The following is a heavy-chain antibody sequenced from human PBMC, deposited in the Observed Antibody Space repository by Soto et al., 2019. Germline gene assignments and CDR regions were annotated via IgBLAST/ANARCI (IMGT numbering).Heavy chain of an antibody. J-gene: IGHJ4*02. V-gene: IGHV1-69*02. D-gene: IGHD3-10*01. CDR3: ATYGSGSYSIDY. Sequence: QVQLVQSGAEVKKPGSSVKVSCKASGGTFSSYTISWVRQAPGQGLEWMGRIIPILGIANYAQKFQGRVTITADKSTSTAYMELSSLRSEDTAVYYCATYGSGSYSIDYWGQGTPVTVSS. CDR2: IIPILGIA. CDR1: GGTFSSYT.